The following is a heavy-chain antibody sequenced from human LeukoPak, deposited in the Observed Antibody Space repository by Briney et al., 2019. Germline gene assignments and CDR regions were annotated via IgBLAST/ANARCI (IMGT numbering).Heavy chain of an antibody. Sequence: GGSLRLSCATSGFTFGDYAMSWFRQAPGKGLEWVGFIRSKGYGGTTEYAASVKGRFTISRDYSKSIAYLQMYSLKTEDTAVYYCTRGSSPGDDYGDYADFWGQGTLVTVSS. CDR1: GFTFGDYA. CDR2: IRSKGYGGTT. D-gene: IGHD4-17*01. J-gene: IGHJ4*02. V-gene: IGHV3-49*03. CDR3: TRGSSPGDDYGDYADF.